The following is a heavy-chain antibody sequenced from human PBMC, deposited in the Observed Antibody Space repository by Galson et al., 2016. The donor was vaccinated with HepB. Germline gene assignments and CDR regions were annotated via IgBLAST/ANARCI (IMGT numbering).Heavy chain of an antibody. CDR3: AKVPGRGSGWFFFDS. CDR2: ISGSGSFT. CDR1: GFTFSSYT. V-gene: IGHV3-23*01. Sequence: SLRLSCAASGFTFSSYTMSWVRQAPGMGLEWVSSISGSGSFTYFADSVKGRFTISRDNSKNTLYLQMNSLIAEHTATYYCAKVPGRGSGWFFFDSWGQGTLVTVSS. J-gene: IGHJ4*02. D-gene: IGHD6-19*01.